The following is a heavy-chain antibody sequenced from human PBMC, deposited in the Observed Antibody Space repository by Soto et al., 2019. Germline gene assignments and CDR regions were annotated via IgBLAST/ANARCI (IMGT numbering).Heavy chain of an antibody. J-gene: IGHJ4*02. CDR3: AGRCDGTNCLAHFDY. Sequence: QVQLVQSGAEVKKPGSSVKVSCRASGGTFNNYVINWVRQAPGQGLEWMAGIIPIFGTPNYAQKFQGRVKITADKSTSTAHMELNSLRSEDTAVYYCAGRCDGTNCLAHFDYWGQGTLVTVSS. CDR2: IIPIFGTP. V-gene: IGHV1-69*06. CDR1: GGTFNNYV. D-gene: IGHD2-2*01.